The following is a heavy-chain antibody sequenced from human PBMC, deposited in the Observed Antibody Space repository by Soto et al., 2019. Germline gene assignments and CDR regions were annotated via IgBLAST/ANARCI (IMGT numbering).Heavy chain of an antibody. J-gene: IGHJ4*02. V-gene: IGHV4-4*07. Sequence: ETLSLTCTVSGDSLSTYYWSWIRQPAGERLEWIGRIHDTGRTNYNPSLKSRVTMSVDTSKNQFSLRVNSVTAADTAVYYCARESVSGTYRFDSWGQGTLVTVSS. CDR3: ARESVSGTYRFDS. D-gene: IGHD3-16*02. CDR1: GDSLSTYY. CDR2: IHDTGRT.